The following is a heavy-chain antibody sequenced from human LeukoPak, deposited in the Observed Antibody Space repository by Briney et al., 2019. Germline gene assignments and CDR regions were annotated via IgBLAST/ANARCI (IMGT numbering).Heavy chain of an antibody. CDR3: ARDVSSNYDWFDP. V-gene: IGHV4-61*02. D-gene: IGHD4-11*01. Sequence: SETLSLTCTVSGGSISSGSYYWSWIRQPAGKGLEWTGRIYTSGSTNYNPSLKSRVTISVDTSKNQFSLKLSSVTAADTAVYYCARDVSSNYDWFDPWGQGTLVTVSS. CDR1: GGSISSGSYY. CDR2: IYTSGST. J-gene: IGHJ5*02.